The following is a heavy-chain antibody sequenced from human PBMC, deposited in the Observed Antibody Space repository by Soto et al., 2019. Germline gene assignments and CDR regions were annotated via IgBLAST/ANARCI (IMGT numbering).Heavy chain of an antibody. CDR1: GGSISSYY. Sequence: SETLSLTCTVSGGSISSYYWSWIRQPPGKGLEWIGYIYYSGSTNYNPSLTSRVSISVDTSKNQSSLKLSSVTAADTAVYYCARTPEGGDGVGYFDYWGQGTLVTVSS. V-gene: IGHV4-59*01. D-gene: IGHD4-17*01. J-gene: IGHJ4*02. CDR3: ARTPEGGDGVGYFDY. CDR2: IYYSGST.